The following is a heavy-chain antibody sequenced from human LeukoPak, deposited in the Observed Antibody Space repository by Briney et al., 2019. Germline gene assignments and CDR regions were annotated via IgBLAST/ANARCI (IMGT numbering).Heavy chain of an antibody. J-gene: IGHJ6*02. CDR2: ISSSSSTI. CDR1: GFTFSTYS. V-gene: IGHV3-48*01. Sequence: GGSLRLSCTASGFTFSTYSMNWVRQAPGKGLEWVSYISSSSSTIYYADSVKGRFTISRDNAKNSLYLQMNSLRAEDTAVYYCARVRHTSSYYHGMDVWGQGTTVTVSS. D-gene: IGHD3-16*02. CDR3: ARVRHTSSYYHGMDV.